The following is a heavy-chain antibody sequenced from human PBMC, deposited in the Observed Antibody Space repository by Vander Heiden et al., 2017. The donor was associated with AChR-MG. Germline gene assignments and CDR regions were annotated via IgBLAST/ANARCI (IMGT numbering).Heavy chain of an antibody. CDR3: ASLPTKYYYDSSGYYFYYYYGMDV. CDR2: INHSGST. D-gene: IGHD3-22*01. J-gene: IGHJ6*02. Sequence: QVQLQRWGAGLLKPSETLSLTCAVYGGSFSGYYWSWIRQPPGKGLEWIGEINHSGSTNYNPSLKSRVTISVDTSKNQFSLKLSSVTAADTAVYYCASLPTKYYYDSSGYYFYYYYGMDVWGQGTTVTVSS. CDR1: GGSFSGYY. V-gene: IGHV4-34*01.